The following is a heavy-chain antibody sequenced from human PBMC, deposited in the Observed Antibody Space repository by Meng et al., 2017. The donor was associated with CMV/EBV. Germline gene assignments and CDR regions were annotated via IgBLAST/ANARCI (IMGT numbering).Heavy chain of an antibody. CDR2: INHSGST. V-gene: IGHV4-34*01. D-gene: IGHD3-3*01. Sequence: VQPQQWGAGLLKPSETLSLTCAVYGGSFSGYYWSWIRQPPGKGLEWIGEINHSGSTNYNPSLKSRVTISVDTSKNQFSLKLSSVTAADTAVYYCARGSRRLPRFNWFDPWGQGTLVTVSS. J-gene: IGHJ5*02. CDR1: GGSFSGYY. CDR3: ARGSRRLPRFNWFDP.